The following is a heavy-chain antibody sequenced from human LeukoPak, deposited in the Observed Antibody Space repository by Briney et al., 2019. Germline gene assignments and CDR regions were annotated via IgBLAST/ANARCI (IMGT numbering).Heavy chain of an antibody. V-gene: IGHV4-39*07. CDR3: AVGYSYGLTDY. Sequence: SETLSLTCNVSGGSISNSTDYWGWIRQPPGKGLEWISTFFYSGSTYYNPSLKSRVTISVDTSKNQFSLKLSSVTAADTAVYYCAVGYSYGLTDYWGQGTLVTVSS. CDR2: FFYSGST. J-gene: IGHJ4*02. CDR1: GGSISNSTDY. D-gene: IGHD5-18*01.